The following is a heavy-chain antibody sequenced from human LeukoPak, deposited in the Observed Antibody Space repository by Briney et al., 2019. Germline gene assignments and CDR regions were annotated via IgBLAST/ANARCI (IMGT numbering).Heavy chain of an antibody. D-gene: IGHD1-14*01. J-gene: IGHJ4*02. CDR2: IIPIFGTA. V-gene: IGHV1-69*01. Sequence: ASVKVSCKASGGTFSSYAISWVRQAPGQGLEWMGGIIPIFGTANYAQKFQGRVTITADESTSTAYMELSSLRSEDTAVYYCAMKGGNHPTYVYWGQGTLVTVSS. CDR3: AMKGGNHPTYVY. CDR1: GGTFSSYA.